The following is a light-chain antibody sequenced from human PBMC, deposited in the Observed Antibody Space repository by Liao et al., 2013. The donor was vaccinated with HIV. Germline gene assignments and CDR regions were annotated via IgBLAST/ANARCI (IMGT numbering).Light chain of an antibody. CDR3: QAWDSSADVV. CDR1: NIGSKS. CDR2: QDS. J-gene: IGLJ2*01. Sequence: SYELTQPPSVSVAPGKTARITCGGNNIGSKSVHWYQQKPGQAPVLVIYQDSKRPSGIPERFSGSNSGNTATLTISGTQPMDEADYFCQAWDSSADVVFDGGTRLTVL. V-gene: IGLV3-21*01.